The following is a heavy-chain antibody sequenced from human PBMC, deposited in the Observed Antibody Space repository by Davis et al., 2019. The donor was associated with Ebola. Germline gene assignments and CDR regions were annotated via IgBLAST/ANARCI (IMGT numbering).Heavy chain of an antibody. V-gene: IGHV3-7*03. CDR1: GFTLSDYW. J-gene: IGHJ4*02. D-gene: IGHD6-6*01. Sequence: GESLKISCVVSGFTLSDYWMSWVRQAPGKGLEFVANIKEDGSVKNYVDSVKGRFTISRDNAKNSLFLQMNSLRAEDTAVYYCARDPAFSSFDYWGQGALVTVSS. CDR2: IKEDGSVK. CDR3: ARDPAFSSFDY.